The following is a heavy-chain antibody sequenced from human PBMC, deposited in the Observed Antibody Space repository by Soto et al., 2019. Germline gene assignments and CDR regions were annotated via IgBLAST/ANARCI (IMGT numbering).Heavy chain of an antibody. CDR3: ATPSLSTGGYTSFDS. V-gene: IGHV3-23*01. CDR2: VTYSGANT. J-gene: IGHJ4*02. Sequence: QLLESGGAVVQPGGSLRLSCEASGFTFRNYAMSWVRQAPGKGLEWVSLVTYSGANTYYAGSVSGRLTISRDNSRNTLYLQMGSLRVEDTAVYYCATPSLSTGGYTSFDSWGRGTLVTVSS. D-gene: IGHD1-26*01. CDR1: GFTFRNYA.